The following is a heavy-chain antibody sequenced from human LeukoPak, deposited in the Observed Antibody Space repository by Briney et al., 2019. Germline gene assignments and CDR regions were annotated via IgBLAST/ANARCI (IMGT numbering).Heavy chain of an antibody. CDR2: MHPNSGNT. D-gene: IGHD5-24*01. Sequence: ASVKVSCKASGYTFTSYDINWVRQATGQGLEWMGWMHPNSGNTGYAQKFQGRVTMTRNTSISTAYMELSSLRSEDTAVYYCARGDQSLEMATIIGYDYWGQGTLVTVSS. CDR1: GYTFTSYD. V-gene: IGHV1-8*01. CDR3: ARGDQSLEMATIIGYDY. J-gene: IGHJ4*02.